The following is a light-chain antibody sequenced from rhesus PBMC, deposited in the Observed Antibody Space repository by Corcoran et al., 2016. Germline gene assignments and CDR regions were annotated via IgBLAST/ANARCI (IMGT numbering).Light chain of an antibody. CDR3: MQALEFPLT. V-gene: IGKV2-104*01. CDR1: QSLLDSEGGDTY. J-gene: IGKJ4*01. Sequence: DIVMTQTPLSLPVTLGEPASISCRSSQSLLDSEGGDTYLEWYLQKPGQFPLRWVYGVSNRAAGVPDRFTGSGSDTDFTMKISRVEADDVGVYYCMQALEFPLTFGGGTKVEIK. CDR2: GVS.